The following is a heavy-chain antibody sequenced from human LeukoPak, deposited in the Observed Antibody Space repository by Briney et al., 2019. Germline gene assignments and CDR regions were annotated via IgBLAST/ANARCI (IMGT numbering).Heavy chain of an antibody. J-gene: IGHJ4*02. V-gene: IGHV4-39*02. CDR3: ARDVGYCSSTSCYRAGGY. CDR1: GGSISSSSYY. Sequence: SETLSLTCTVSGGSISSSSYYWGWIRQPPGKGLEWIGSIYYSGSTYYNPSLKSRVTISVDTSKNQFSLKLSSVTAADTAVYYCARDVGYCSSTSCYRAGGYWGQGTLVTVSS. D-gene: IGHD2-2*01. CDR2: IYYSGST.